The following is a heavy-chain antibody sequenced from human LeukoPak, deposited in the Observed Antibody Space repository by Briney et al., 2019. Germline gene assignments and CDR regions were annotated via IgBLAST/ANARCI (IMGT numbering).Heavy chain of an antibody. D-gene: IGHD3-9*01. CDR2: IKGDGSHT. Sequence: PGGSLRLSCAASGFTFSNYWMHWVRQAPGKGLVWVSRIKGDGSHTIYADSVKGRFTISRDNAKNTLYLQMKRLRAEDTAVYYCVRDWDHFDFDSWGQGTLVTVSS. CDR3: VRDWDHFDFDS. V-gene: IGHV3-74*01. CDR1: GFTFSNYW. J-gene: IGHJ5*01.